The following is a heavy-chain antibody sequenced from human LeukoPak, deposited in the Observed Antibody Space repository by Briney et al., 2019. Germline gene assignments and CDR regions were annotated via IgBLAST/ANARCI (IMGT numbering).Heavy chain of an antibody. D-gene: IGHD6-13*01. CDR3: ARGDIAAAGTSWFDP. J-gene: IGHJ5*02. V-gene: IGHV3-48*01. CDR1: GFTFSSYS. CDR2: ISSSSSTI. Sequence: GGSLRLSCAASGFTFSSYSMNWVRQAPGKGLEWVSYISSSSSTIYYADSVKGRFTISRDNAKNSLYLQMNSLRAEDTAVYYCARGDIAAAGTSWFDPWGQGTLVTVSS.